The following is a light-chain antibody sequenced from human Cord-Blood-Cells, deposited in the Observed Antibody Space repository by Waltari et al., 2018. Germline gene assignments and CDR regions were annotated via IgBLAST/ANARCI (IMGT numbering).Light chain of an antibody. CDR3: LLSDSGAWV. Sequence: QAVVTQEPSLTVSPGGTVTLTCGSSPGAVTSGHYPYWFQRKPGQAPRTLIKDTSNKHSWAPARFSGSLRGGKAALTLSGAQPEEEAEYYCLLSDSGAWVFGGGTKLTV. J-gene: IGLJ3*02. V-gene: IGLV7-46*01. CDR2: DTS. CDR1: PGAVTSGHY.